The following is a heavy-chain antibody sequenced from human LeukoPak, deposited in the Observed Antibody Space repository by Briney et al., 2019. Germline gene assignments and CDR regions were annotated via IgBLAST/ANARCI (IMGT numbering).Heavy chain of an antibody. V-gene: IGHV1-2*02. Sequence: ASVKVSCKASGYTSTAYYIHWVRQAPEQGLEWMGWINPNSDGTNYAQKFQGRVTVTRDTSISTAYMELSRLRSDDTAVYYCARAPTYYYDSSGYYIDYWGQGTLVTVSS. J-gene: IGHJ4*02. CDR1: GYTSTAYY. CDR2: INPNSDGT. D-gene: IGHD3-22*01. CDR3: ARAPTYYYDSSGYYIDY.